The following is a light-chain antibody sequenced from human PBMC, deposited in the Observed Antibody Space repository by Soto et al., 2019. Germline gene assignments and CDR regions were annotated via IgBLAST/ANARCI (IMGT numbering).Light chain of an antibody. CDR1: SSDIGFYNR. J-gene: IGLJ2*01. V-gene: IGLV2-14*03. CDR3: SSYTSNTTLVV. Sequence: QSALTQPASVSGSPGQSITISCTGTSSDIGFYNRVSWYQQHPGKAPKLMIFNVSNRPSGVSDRFSGSKSGNTASLTIAGLQPEDEADYHCSSYTSNTTLVVFGGGTKLTVL. CDR2: NVS.